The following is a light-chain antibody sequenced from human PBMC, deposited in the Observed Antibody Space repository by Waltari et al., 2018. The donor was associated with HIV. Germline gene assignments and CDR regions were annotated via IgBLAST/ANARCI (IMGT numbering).Light chain of an antibody. CDR3: AAWDDSLSGWV. V-gene: IGLV1-47*01. CDR1: SSNIGDTY. J-gene: IGLJ3*02. Sequence: QSAQTQPPSTSGTPGQTVHIPCSGSSSNIGDTYMSWYQQPTGTAHKRPIYRNSQRPSGVRDRFSGSKSGTSASLAINDLRSEDEAEYHCAAWDDSLSGWVFGGGTNLTVL. CDR2: RNS.